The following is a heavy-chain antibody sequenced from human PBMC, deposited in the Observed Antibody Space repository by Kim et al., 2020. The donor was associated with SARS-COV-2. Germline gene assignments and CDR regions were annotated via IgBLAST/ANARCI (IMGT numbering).Heavy chain of an antibody. Sequence: GGSLRLSCAASGFTFSSYAMHWVRQAPGKGLEWVAVISYDGSNKYYADSVKGRFTISRDNSKNTLYLQMNSLRAEDTAVYYCARLSRGSSWDWRGLPFD. V-gene: IGHV3-30*04. CDR2: ISYDGSNK. CDR1: GFTFSSYA. D-gene: IGHD6-13*01. J-gene: IGHJ4*01. CDR3: ARLSRGSSWDWRGLPFD.